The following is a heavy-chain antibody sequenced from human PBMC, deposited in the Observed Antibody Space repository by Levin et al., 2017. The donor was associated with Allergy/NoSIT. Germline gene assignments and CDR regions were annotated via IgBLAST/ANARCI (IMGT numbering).Heavy chain of an antibody. Sequence: SVKVSCKVSGGAFSSYTFNWVRQAPGQGLEWMGGIIPIFGRTHYAQNFQGRVTITADESTTTVYVELTSLKSDDTAVYYCASGRGIALITHPSSYWFFDVWGRGTLVTVSS. D-gene: IGHD3-10*01. CDR2: IIPIFGRT. CDR3: ASGRGIALITHPSSYWFFDV. V-gene: IGHV1-69*13. J-gene: IGHJ2*01. CDR1: GGAFSSYT.